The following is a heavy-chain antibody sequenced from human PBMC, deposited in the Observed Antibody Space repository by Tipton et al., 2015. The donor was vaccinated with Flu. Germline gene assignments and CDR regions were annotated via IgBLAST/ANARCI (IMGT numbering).Heavy chain of an antibody. CDR1: GDSIGSRYF. J-gene: IGHJ6*02. CDR2: VHQTGST. Sequence: TLSLTCSVSGDSIGSRYFWGWIRQPPGKGLEWIGNVHQTGSTYYNPSLRSRVTISVDTSKNQFSLKLNSVTAADTAVYYCARDQGFGAGLTYDYYVMDVWGLGTTVTVSS. CDR3: ARDQGFGAGLTYDYYVMDV. V-gene: IGHV4-38-2*02. D-gene: IGHD3-10*01.